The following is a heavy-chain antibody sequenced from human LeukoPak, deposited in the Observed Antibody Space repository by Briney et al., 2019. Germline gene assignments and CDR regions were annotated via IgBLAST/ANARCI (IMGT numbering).Heavy chain of an antibody. CDR2: ISAYNGDT. V-gene: IGHV1-18*01. Sequence: ASVRVSCKASGYTFTHYGITWVRQAPGQGLEWMGWISAYNGDTNYAQKFQGRVTLTTDTSTSTAYMELRSLRSDDTAVYYCARDPTNTSGRYAYFDYWGQGTLVTVSS. CDR3: ARDPTNTSGRYAYFDY. D-gene: IGHD6-19*01. CDR1: GYTFTHYG. J-gene: IGHJ4*02.